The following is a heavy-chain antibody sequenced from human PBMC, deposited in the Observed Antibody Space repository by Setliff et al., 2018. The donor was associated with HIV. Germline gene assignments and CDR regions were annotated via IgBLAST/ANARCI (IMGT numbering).Heavy chain of an antibody. D-gene: IGHD3-16*01. CDR3: ARDLLGDPDAFDI. CDR2: INTNTGNP. CDR1: GYTFTTYA. V-gene: IGHV7-4-1*02. J-gene: IGHJ3*02. Sequence: ASVKVSCKASGYTFTTYAMNWVRQAPGQGLEWMGWINTNTGNPTYAQGFTGRFVFSLDTSVSTSYLQINSLKAEDTAVYYCARDLLGDPDAFDIWGQGTQVTVSS.